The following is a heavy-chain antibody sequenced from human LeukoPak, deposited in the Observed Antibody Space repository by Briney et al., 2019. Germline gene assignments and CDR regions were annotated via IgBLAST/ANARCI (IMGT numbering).Heavy chain of an antibody. J-gene: IGHJ6*02. CDR1: GGSISSGSYY. CDR3: ARDQSPPRYCSGGSCYYYYGMDV. CDR2: IYTSGST. D-gene: IGHD2-15*01. Sequence: PSQTLSLTCTVSGGSISSGSYYWSWIRQPAGKGLEWIGRIYTSGSTNYNPSLKSRVTISVDTSKNQFSLKLSSVTAADTAVYYCARDQSPPRYCSGGSCYYYYGMDVWGQGTTVTVSS. V-gene: IGHV4-61*02.